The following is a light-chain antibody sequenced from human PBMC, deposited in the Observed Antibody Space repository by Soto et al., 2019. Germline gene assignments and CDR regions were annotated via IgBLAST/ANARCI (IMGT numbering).Light chain of an antibody. J-gene: IGLJ1*01. V-gene: IGLV2-14*03. CDR2: DVG. CDR1: SSDVGAYNY. Sequence: QSVLTQAASGSGSPGQSIAISCTGTSSDVGAYNYVSWFQQHPGKAPKLMIYDVGSRPSGVSDRFSGSKSGNTASLTISGLQAEDEADYYCSSYTTSTTYVFGTGTKVTVL. CDR3: SSYTTSTTYV.